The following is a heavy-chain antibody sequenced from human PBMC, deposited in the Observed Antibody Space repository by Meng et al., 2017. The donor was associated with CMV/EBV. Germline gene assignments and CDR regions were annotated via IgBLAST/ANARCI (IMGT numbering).Heavy chain of an antibody. V-gene: IGHV3-66*01. J-gene: IGHJ6*02. CDR1: GFTVSSNY. Sequence: GESLKISCAASGFTVSSNYMSWVRQAPGKGLEWVSVIYSGGSIYYADSVKGRFTISRDNAKNSLYLQMNSLRAEDTAVYYCARRDCSSTSCYNSYYYYGMDVWGQGTTVTVSS. D-gene: IGHD2-2*02. CDR2: IYSGGSI. CDR3: ARRDCSSTSCYNSYYYYGMDV.